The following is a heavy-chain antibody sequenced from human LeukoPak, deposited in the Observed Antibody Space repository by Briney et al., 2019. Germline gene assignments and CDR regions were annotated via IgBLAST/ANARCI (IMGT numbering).Heavy chain of an antibody. Sequence: GGSLRLSCAASGFTLSSYAMSWVRRAPGKGLEWVSSIYNTGATHYAESVKGRFTISRDNSKNTLFLQMNSLRAEDMAVYYCARIEWERLGRAFDIWGQGTMVTVSS. CDR2: IYNTGAT. D-gene: IGHD1-26*01. J-gene: IGHJ3*02. V-gene: IGHV3-23*05. CDR1: GFTLSSYA. CDR3: ARIEWERLGRAFDI.